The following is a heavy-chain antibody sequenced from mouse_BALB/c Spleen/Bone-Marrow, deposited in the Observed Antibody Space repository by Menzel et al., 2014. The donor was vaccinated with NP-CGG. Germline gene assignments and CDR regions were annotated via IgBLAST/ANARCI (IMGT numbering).Heavy chain of an antibody. Sequence: EVMLVESGGDLVQPGGSLKLSCAASGLTFSNYNISWVRQTPEKRLERVAYISNGGGNTYYPDTAKGRFTISRDNAKNTLYLQMTSLKSEDTAIYYCARHETGTGQYFDYWGQGTTLTVSS. V-gene: IGHV5-12-2*01. CDR2: ISNGGGNT. D-gene: IGHD4-1*01. CDR1: GLTFSNYN. CDR3: ARHETGTGQYFDY. J-gene: IGHJ2*01.